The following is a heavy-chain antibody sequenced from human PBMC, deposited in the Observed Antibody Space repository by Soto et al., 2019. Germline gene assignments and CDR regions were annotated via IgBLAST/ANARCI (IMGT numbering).Heavy chain of an antibody. J-gene: IGHJ6*02. CDR2: IYYSGST. CDR1: GGSISSGDYY. CDR3: ARERCSGGSCYYYYYGMDV. Sequence: QVQLQESGPGLVKPSQTLSLTCTVSGGSISSGDYYWSWIRQPPGKGLEWIGYIYYSGSTYYNPSLKSRVTLSVDTSKNQFSRKLSSVTAADTAVYYCARERCSGGSCYYYYYGMDVWGQGTTVPVSS. V-gene: IGHV4-30-4*01. D-gene: IGHD2-15*01.